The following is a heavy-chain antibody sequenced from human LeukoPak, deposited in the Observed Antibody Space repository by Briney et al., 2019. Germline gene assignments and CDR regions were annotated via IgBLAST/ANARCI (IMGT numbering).Heavy chain of an antibody. Sequence: LRLSCAASGFTFSDYYMSWIRQHPGKGLEWIGYIYYSGSTYYNPSLKSRVTISVDTSKNQFSLKLSSVTAADTAVYYCARDYYDSSGRYFDYWGQGTLVTVSS. CDR2: IYYSGST. CDR3: ARDYYDSSGRYFDY. CDR1: GFTFSDYY. V-gene: IGHV4-31*02. J-gene: IGHJ4*02. D-gene: IGHD3-22*01.